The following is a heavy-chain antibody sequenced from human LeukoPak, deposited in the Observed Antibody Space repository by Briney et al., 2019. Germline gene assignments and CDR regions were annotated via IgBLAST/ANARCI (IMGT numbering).Heavy chain of an antibody. CDR1: GYSFTSYW. CDR2: IYPGDSDT. J-gene: IGHJ3*02. Sequence: GESLKISCKGAGYSFTSYWIGWVRQMPGKGLEWMGIIYPGDSDTRYSPSFQGQVTISADKSISTAYLQWSSLKASDRAMYYCATNTMFRGIHAFDIWGQGTMVTVSS. CDR3: ATNTMFRGIHAFDI. D-gene: IGHD3-10*01. V-gene: IGHV5-51*01.